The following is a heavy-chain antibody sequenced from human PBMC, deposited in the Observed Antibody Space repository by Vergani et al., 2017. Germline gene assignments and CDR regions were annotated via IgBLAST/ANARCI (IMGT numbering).Heavy chain of an antibody. CDR3: AKWSEPYCRGGSCYSGLDY. J-gene: IGHJ4*02. CDR2: ISGSGGST. CDR1: GFTVSSNE. Sequence: EVQLVESRGVLVQPGGSLRLSCAASGFTVSSNEMSWVRQAPGKGLEWVSAISGSGGSTSYADSVKGRFITSRYNSKNTLYLQMNSLRAEDTAVYYCAKWSEPYCRGGSCYSGLDYWGQGTLVTVSS. V-gene: IGHV3-23*04. D-gene: IGHD2-15*01.